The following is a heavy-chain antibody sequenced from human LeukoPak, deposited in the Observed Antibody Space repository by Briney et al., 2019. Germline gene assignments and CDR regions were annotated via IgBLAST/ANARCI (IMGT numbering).Heavy chain of an antibody. CDR1: GFTFSSYN. CDR2: ISSSSSYI. Sequence: GGSLSLSCAASGFTFSSYNMNWVRQAPGKGLEWVSSISSSSSYIYYADSVKGRFTISRDNAKNSLYPQMSSLRAEDTAVYYCARVSVDCSSSSCLSDYWGQGTLVTVSS. D-gene: IGHD2-2*01. J-gene: IGHJ4*02. V-gene: IGHV3-21*01. CDR3: ARVSVDCSSSSCLSDY.